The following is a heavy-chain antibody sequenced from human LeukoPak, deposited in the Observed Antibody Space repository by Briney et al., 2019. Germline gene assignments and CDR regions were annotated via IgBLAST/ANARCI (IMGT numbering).Heavy chain of an antibody. J-gene: IGHJ4*02. CDR2: INPNSGGT. D-gene: IGHD5-18*01. CDR1: GYTFTGYY. CDR3: ARVPRLIQLWDY. Sequence: ASVTVSCKASGYTFTGYYMHWVRQAPGQGLEWMGWINPNSGGTDYAQKFQGRVTMTRDTSISTAYMELSRLRSDDTAVYYCARVPRLIQLWDYWGQGTLVTVSS. V-gene: IGHV1-2*02.